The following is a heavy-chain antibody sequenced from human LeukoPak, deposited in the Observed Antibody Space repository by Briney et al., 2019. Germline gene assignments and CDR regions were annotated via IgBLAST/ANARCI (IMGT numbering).Heavy chain of an antibody. Sequence: GGSLRLSCVVSGLTFRSYSINWVRQPPGKGLEWVSSITGSSSHIFYTDSVKGRFTISRDNGENSAYLQMDSLRAEDTAVYFCATSITYFDLWSGRDWMDHWGQGTLVIVSS. V-gene: IGHV3-21*01. J-gene: IGHJ5*02. CDR1: GLTFRSYS. D-gene: IGHD3-3*01. CDR2: ITGSSSHI. CDR3: ATSITYFDLWSGRDWMDH.